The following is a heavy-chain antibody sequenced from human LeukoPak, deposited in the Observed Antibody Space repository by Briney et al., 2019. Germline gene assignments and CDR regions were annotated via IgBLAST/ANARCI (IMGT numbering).Heavy chain of an antibody. CDR1: GGSFSGYY. CDR3: ARGALGDYYDR. J-gene: IGHJ4*02. V-gene: IGHV4-34*01. D-gene: IGHD3-16*01. CDR2: INHSGST. Sequence: SETLSLTCAVYGGSFSGYYWSWIRQPPGKGLEWIGEINHSGSTSYNPSLKSRVTISVDTSKNQFSLKLSSVTAADTAVYYCARGALGDYYDRWGQGTLVTVSS.